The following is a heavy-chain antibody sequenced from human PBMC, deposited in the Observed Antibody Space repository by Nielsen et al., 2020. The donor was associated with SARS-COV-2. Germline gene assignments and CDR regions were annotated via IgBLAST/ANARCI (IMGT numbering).Heavy chain of an antibody. CDR3: ARDRAAAFFDY. Sequence: GESLKISCAASGFTFSDYYMSWIRQAPGKGLEWVSYISSSSSYTNYADSVKGRFTISRDNAKNSLYLQMNSLRAEDTAVYYCARDRAAAFFDYWGQGTLVTVSS. CDR2: ISSSSSYT. V-gene: IGHV3-11*05. J-gene: IGHJ4*02. D-gene: IGHD6-13*01. CDR1: GFTFSDYY.